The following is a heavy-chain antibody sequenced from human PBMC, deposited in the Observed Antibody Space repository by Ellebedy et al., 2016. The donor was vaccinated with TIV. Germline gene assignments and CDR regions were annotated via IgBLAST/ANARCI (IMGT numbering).Heavy chain of an antibody. J-gene: IGHJ4*02. CDR3: ARGYSMDGGAD. CDR1: GFTVSYNY. CDR2: ISSGGST. Sequence: GESLKISCAASGFTVSYNYMTWVRQAPGEGLQWVSVISSGGSTYYADSVKGRFTISRDNSKNTLYLQMNSLRAEDTGVYYCARGYSMDGGADWGQGTLVTVSS. D-gene: IGHD3-10*01. V-gene: IGHV3-66*01.